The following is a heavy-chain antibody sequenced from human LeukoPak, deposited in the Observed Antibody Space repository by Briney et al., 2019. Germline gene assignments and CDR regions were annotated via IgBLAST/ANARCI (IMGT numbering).Heavy chain of an antibody. CDR1: GGPVSSSIYH. CDR2: TYNGGST. J-gene: IGHJ4*02. V-gene: IGHV4-61*01. CDR3: VRGHGGY. Sequence: SETLSLTCTVSGGPVSSSIYHWFWIRQPPGKGLEWIGFTYNGGSTYYNPSLKSRVTISVDMAKNQFSLKVMSVTAADTAVYYCVRGHGGYWGQGTLVTVSS.